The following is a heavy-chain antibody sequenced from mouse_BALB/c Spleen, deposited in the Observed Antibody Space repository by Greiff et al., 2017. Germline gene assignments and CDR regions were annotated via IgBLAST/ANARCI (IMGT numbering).Heavy chain of an antibody. Sequence: EVMLVESGGGLVKPGGSLKLSCAASGFTFSDYYMYWVRQTPEKRLEWVATISDGGSYTYYPDSVKGRFTISRDKAKNNLYLQMSSLKSEDTAMYYCAREREYAMDYWGQGTSVTVSS. J-gene: IGHJ4*01. CDR3: AREREYAMDY. CDR2: ISDGGSYT. CDR1: GFTFSDYY. V-gene: IGHV5-4*02.